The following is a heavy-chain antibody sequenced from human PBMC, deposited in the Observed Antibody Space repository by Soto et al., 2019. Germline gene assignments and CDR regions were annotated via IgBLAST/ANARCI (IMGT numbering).Heavy chain of an antibody. CDR1: GFSVSGVY. J-gene: IGHJ6*02. Sequence: GGSLRLSCAVSGFSVSGVYMTWVRQVPGKGLECVSLLYTDDTTYYADSVKGRFTISRDNAKNSLYLQMNSLRDEDTAVYYCARVRGYSYGYGDVWGQGTTVTVSS. V-gene: IGHV3-66*01. CDR3: ARVRGYSYGYGDV. D-gene: IGHD5-18*01. CDR2: LYTDDTT.